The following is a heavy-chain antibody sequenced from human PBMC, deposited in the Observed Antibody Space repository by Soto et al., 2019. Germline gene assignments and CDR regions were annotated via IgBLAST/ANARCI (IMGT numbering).Heavy chain of an antibody. V-gene: IGHV3-23*01. D-gene: IGHD2-21*02. CDR3: AKGGRDSLRYGMDV. CDR1: GFIFSSSA. Sequence: EVQLLDSGGGLVQPGGALRLSCSASGFIFSSSAMNWVRQAPGKGLEWVSAISGSGGSIYYADSVKGRFTISRDNSKTTLYLQMDSLRAEDTAVYYCAKGGRDSLRYGMDVWGQGTTVTVSS. CDR2: ISGSGGSI. J-gene: IGHJ6*02.